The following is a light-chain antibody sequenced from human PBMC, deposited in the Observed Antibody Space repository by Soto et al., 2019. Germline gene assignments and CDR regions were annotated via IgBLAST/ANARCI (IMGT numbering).Light chain of an antibody. CDR2: EVS. Sequence: QSALTQPASVSGSPGQSITISCTGTSSDVGGYNFVSWYQQEPGKAPKLMIYEVSSRPSGVSNRFSGSKSGNTASLAISGLQAEDEADYYCSSYTSSNTLVFDGGTKLTVL. CDR1: SSDVGGYNF. V-gene: IGLV2-14*01. CDR3: SSYTSSNTLV. J-gene: IGLJ2*01.